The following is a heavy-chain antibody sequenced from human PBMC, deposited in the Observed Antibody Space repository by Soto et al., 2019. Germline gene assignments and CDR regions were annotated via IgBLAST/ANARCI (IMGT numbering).Heavy chain of an antibody. CDR1: GGSISSYY. V-gene: IGHV4-59*01. D-gene: IGHD6-19*01. CDR3: ARPRQSGWLYAFDI. Sequence: QVQLQESGPGLVKPSETLSLTCTVSGGSISSYYWSWIRQPPGKGLEWIGYIYYSGSTNYNPSLKSRVTITVDTSKNQFSLKLSSVTAADTAVYYCARPRQSGWLYAFDIWGQGTMVTVSP. J-gene: IGHJ3*02. CDR2: IYYSGST.